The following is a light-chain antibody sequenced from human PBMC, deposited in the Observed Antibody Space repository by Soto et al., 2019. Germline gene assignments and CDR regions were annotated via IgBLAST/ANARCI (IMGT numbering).Light chain of an antibody. J-gene: IGKJ5*01. CDR1: QSISFY. V-gene: IGKV1-39*01. CDR2: AAS. Sequence: DIQMTQSPSSLSASVGDRVTITCRASQSISFYLNWYQQKPGNAPKVLIYAASNLQTGVPSRFSGSGSGTDFTLTINSLQPEDFATYSCQQSYSTPISFGSGTRLEIK. CDR3: QQSYSTPIS.